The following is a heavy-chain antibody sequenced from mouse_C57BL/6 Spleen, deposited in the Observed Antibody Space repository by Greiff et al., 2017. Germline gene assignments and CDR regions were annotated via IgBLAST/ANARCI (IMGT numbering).Heavy chain of an antibody. CDR2: IYPGDGDT. V-gene: IGHV1-82*01. CDR1: GYAFSSSW. D-gene: IGHD2-14*01. CDR3: AREGWEYDVDY. J-gene: IGHJ2*01. Sequence: QVQLQQSGPELVKPGASVKISCKASGYAFSSSWMNWVKQRPGKGLEWIGRIYPGDGDTNYNGKFKGKATLTADKSSSTAYMQLSSLTSEDSAVYFCAREGWEYDVDYWGQGTTLTVSS.